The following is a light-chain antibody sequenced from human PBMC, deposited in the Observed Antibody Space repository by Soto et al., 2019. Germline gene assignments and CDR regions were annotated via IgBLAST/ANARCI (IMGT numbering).Light chain of an antibody. Sequence: QYVLTQPPSASGTPGQRVTISCSGSTSNIGSKTVSWYQQLPGSAPRVLIYNNNERPSGVPDRFSGSKSGTSASLAISGLKSEDEADYHCATWDDSLPAVFGGGTKLTVL. CDR3: ATWDDSLPAV. V-gene: IGLV1-44*01. CDR1: TSNIGSKT. CDR2: NNN. J-gene: IGLJ2*01.